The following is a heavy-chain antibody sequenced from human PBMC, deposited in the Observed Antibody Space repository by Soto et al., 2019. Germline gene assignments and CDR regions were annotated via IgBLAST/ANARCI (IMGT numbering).Heavy chain of an antibody. V-gene: IGHV1-8*02. CDR1: GYIFTRYD. D-gene: IGHD3-9*01. CDR2: MNPNSGNT. J-gene: IGHJ5*02. Sequence: QMQLVQSGAEVKKPGASVKVSCKASGYIFTRYDINWVRQATGQGLEYMGWMNPNSGNTGYAQKFQSSVTMTRDTSISTAYMELSTLEFEDTAVYYCAKGGGRSFGGGGTFDPWGQGTLVTVSS. CDR3: AKGGGRSFGGGGTFDP.